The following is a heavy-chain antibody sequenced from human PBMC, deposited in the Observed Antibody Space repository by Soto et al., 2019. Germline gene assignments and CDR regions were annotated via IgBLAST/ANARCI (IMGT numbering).Heavy chain of an antibody. D-gene: IGHD2-2*01. J-gene: IGHJ5*02. CDR1: GFDFSVYW. Sequence: GGSLRLSCAASGFDFSVYWMSWVRRAPGKGPEWVANIKFDGSEKQYVDSVKGRFTISRDNARNSVFPQMNSLRAGDTAVYYCVKDGGYCSIATCYSPRNHYFDAWGQGTLVTVSS. CDR3: VKDGGYCSIATCYSPRNHYFDA. CDR2: IKFDGSEK. V-gene: IGHV3-7*03.